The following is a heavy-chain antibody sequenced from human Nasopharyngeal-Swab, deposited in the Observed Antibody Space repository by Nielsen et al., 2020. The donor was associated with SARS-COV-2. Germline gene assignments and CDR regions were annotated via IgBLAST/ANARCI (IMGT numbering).Heavy chain of an antibody. CDR2: TYYRSKWYN. J-gene: IGHJ6*03. Sequence: SQTLSLTCAISGDSVSINSAAWTWIRQSPSRGLEWLGRTYYRSKWYNDYAVSVKSRITIKPDTSKNQFSLQLNSVTPEDTAVYYCARVLWFGEEGDYYYYMDVWGKGTTVTVSS. CDR1: GDSVSINSAA. V-gene: IGHV6-1*01. CDR3: ARVLWFGEEGDYYYYMDV. D-gene: IGHD3-10*01.